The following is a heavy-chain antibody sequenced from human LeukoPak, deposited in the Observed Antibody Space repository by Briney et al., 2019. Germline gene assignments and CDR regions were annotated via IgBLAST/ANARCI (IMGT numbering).Heavy chain of an antibody. J-gene: IGHJ6*03. D-gene: IGHD5-12*01. CDR1: GGSISSYY. CDR2: IYTSGST. CDR3: ARQVSGYFYYYYYFYMDV. Sequence: SETLSLTCTVSGGSISSYYWSWIRQPPGKGLEWIGYIYTSGSTNYNPSLKSRVTISVDTSKNQFSLKLSSVTAADTAVYYCARQVSGYFYYYYYFYMDVRLKGTTVSVSS. V-gene: IGHV4-4*09.